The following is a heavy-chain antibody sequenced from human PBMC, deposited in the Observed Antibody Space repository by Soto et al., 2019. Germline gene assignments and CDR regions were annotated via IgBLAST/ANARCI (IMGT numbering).Heavy chain of an antibody. J-gene: IGHJ6*02. D-gene: IGHD5-18*01. Sequence: SETLSLTCAVYGGSFSGYYWSWIRQPPGKGLEWIGEIDHGGSTNYNPSLESRVTISFDTSRNQFSLKLKSVTAADTAVYFCARVGGYSYHLYGMDVWGQGTTVTVSS. CDR1: GGSFSGYY. CDR2: IDHGGST. CDR3: ARVGGYSYHLYGMDV. V-gene: IGHV4-34*01.